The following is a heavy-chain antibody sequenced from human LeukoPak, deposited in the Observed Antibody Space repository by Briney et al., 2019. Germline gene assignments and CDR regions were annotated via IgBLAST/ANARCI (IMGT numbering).Heavy chain of an antibody. CDR1: GFSFSNYW. CDR2: ISGSGGST. D-gene: IGHD6-13*01. V-gene: IGHV3-23*01. Sequence: GGSLRLSCAASGFSFSNYWMHWVRQAPGKGLEWVSAISGSGGSTYYADSVKGRFTISRDNSKNTLYLQMNSLRAEDTAVYYCTRERKSGIAAFDYWGQGTLVTVSS. CDR3: TRERKSGIAAFDY. J-gene: IGHJ4*02.